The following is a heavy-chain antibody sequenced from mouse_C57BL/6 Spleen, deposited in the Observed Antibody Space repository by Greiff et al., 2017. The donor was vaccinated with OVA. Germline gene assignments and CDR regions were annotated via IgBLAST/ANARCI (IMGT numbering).Heavy chain of an antibody. CDR1: GYTFTSYW. J-gene: IGHJ1*03. CDR2: IDPSDSYP. D-gene: IGHD2-1*01. V-gene: IGHV1-50*01. Sequence: VQLQQPGAELVKPGASVKLSCKASGYTFTSYWMQWVNQRPGQGLEWIGEIDPSDSYPNYNQKFKGKATLTVDTSSSTAYMQLSSLTSDDAAVYYCARRGYGNYWYFDVWGTGTTVTVSS. CDR3: ARRGYGNYWYFDV.